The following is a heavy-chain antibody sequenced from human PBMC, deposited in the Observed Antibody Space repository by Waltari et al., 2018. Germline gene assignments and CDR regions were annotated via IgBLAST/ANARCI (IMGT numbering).Heavy chain of an antibody. CDR2: IYYSGST. CDR3: ARDQYYDFWSGYFAGFDP. CDR1: GGPISSYY. D-gene: IGHD3-3*01. V-gene: IGHV4-59*01. Sequence: QVQLQESGPGLVKPPETLSLTCTVSGGPISSYYWSWIRTPPGKGLEWIGYIYYSGSTNYNPSLKSRVTISVDTSKNQFSLKLSSVTAADTAVYYCARDQYYDFWSGYFAGFDPWGQGTLVTVSS. J-gene: IGHJ5*02.